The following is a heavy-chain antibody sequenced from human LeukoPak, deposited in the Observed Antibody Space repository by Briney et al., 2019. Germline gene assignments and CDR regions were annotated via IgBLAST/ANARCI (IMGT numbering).Heavy chain of an antibody. V-gene: IGHV4-59*01. J-gene: IGHJ4*02. D-gene: IGHD3-10*01. CDR1: GGSISTYF. Sequence: PSETLSLTCTVSGGSISTYFWSWIRQPPGKGLEWIGYVYYSGSTHYNPSLKSRVTISVDTSKNQFSLKLHYVTAADTAVYYCARRALDTPGSYYSPQPFDYWGQGTLVTVSS. CDR2: VYYSGST. CDR3: ARRALDTPGSYYSPQPFDY.